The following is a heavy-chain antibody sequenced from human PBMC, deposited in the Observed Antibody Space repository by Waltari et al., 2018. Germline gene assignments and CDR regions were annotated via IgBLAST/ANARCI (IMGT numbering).Heavy chain of an antibody. CDR2: IIPIFGTA. J-gene: IGHJ5*02. V-gene: IGHV1-69*08. Sequence: QVQLVQSGAEVKKPGSSVKVSCKASGGTFSSYAISWVRQAPGQGLEWMGRIIPIFGTANYAQKFQGRVTITADKSTSTAYMELSSLRSEDTAVYYCARSIVVGGVKTNGWFDPWGQGTLVTVSS. CDR3: ARSIVVGGVKTNGWFDP. D-gene: IGHD3-16*01. CDR1: GGTFSSYA.